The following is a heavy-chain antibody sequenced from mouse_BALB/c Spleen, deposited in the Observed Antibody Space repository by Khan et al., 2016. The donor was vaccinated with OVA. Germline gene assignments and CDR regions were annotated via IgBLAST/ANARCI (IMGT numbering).Heavy chain of an antibody. V-gene: IGHV5-6*01. CDR2: ISSGGHYT. D-gene: IGHD1-1*01. Sequence: EVELVESGGDLVKPGGSLKLSCAASGFTFSSYGMSWVRQTPDKRLEWVATISSGGHYTYFPDSVRGRFTISRDNAKNTLSLQMSSLKSEDTAMYYCASSITKTKGDNYAMDYWGQGTALTGSS. CDR3: ASSITKTKGDNYAMDY. J-gene: IGHJ4*01. CDR1: GFTFSSYG.